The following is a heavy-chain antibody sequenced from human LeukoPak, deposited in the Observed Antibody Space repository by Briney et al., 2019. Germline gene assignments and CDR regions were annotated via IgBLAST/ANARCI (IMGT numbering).Heavy chain of an antibody. V-gene: IGHV3-7*01. CDR1: GFTFSSYW. J-gene: IGHJ3*02. CDR3: ARGCGTWFGELLYAFDI. D-gene: IGHD3-10*01. CDR2: IKQDGSEK. Sequence: GGSLRLSCAASGFTFSSYWMSWVRQAPGKGLEWVANIKQDGSEKYYVDSVKGRFTISRDNAKNSLYLQMNSLRAEDTAVYDCARGCGTWFGELLYAFDIWGQGTMVTVSS.